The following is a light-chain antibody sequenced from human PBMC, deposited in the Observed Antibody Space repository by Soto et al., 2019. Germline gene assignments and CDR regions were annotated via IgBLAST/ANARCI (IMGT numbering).Light chain of an antibody. V-gene: IGKV3-15*01. Sequence: EIVMTQSPATLSVSPGERATLSCRASQSISSNLAWYQQKPGQAPRLLIYGASTRATGIPARFSGSGSVTEFTLTISSLQSEDFAVYYCQQYHDLPPWTFGQGTKVDI. CDR1: QSISSN. J-gene: IGKJ1*01. CDR3: QQYHDLPPWT. CDR2: GAS.